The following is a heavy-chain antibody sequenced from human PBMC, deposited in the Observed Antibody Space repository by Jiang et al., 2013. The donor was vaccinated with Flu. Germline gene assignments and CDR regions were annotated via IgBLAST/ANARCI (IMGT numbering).Heavy chain of an antibody. CDR2: INPSGGST. D-gene: IGHD1-26*01. J-gene: IGHJ3*02. V-gene: IGHV1-46*03. CDR3: ARDRSGRDPADAFDI. Sequence: EVKKPGASVKVSCKASGYTFTSYYMHWVRQAPGQGLEWMGIINPSGGSTSYAQKFQGRVTMTRDTSTSTVYMELSSLRSEDTAVYYCARDRSGRDPADAFDIWGQGTMVTVSS. CDR1: GYTFTSYY.